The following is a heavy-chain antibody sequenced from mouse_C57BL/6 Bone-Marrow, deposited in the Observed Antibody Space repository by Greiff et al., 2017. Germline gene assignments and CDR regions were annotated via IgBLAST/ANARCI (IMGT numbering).Heavy chain of an antibody. D-gene: IGHD2-1*01. CDR2: FYPGSGSI. J-gene: IGHJ4*01. CDR3: ARHEVYYGNYPYAMDY. CDR1: GYTFTEYT. V-gene: IGHV1-62-2*01. Sequence: VKLQQSGAELVKPGASVQLSCKASGYTFTEYTIHWVKQRSGQGLEWIGWFYPGSGSIKFNEKFKDKATLTADKSSSTVYMALSRLTSEDSAVYFCARHEVYYGNYPYAMDYWGQGTSVTVSS.